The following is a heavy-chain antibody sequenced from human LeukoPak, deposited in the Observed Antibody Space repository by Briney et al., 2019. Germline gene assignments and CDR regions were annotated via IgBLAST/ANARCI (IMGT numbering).Heavy chain of an antibody. V-gene: IGHV3-30*04. CDR3: ARIRVTMVVVAAFDI. CDR1: GFTFSNYV. D-gene: IGHD3-22*01. Sequence: GGSLRLSCAASGFTFSNYVMYWVRQAPGKGLEWVAIISYDGSNKYYADSVKGRFTISRDNSKNTVYLQMNSLRAEDTAVYYCARIRVTMVVVAAFDIWGQGTMVTVSS. J-gene: IGHJ3*02. CDR2: ISYDGSNK.